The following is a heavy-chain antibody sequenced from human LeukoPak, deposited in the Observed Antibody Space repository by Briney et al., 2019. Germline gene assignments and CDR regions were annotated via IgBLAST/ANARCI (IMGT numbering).Heavy chain of an antibody. CDR2: IIPILGIA. CDR3: ARKPLDPITLVPGIQWFDP. CDR1: GGTFSNYA. V-gene: IGHV1-69*04. J-gene: IGHJ5*02. D-gene: IGHD3-3*02. Sequence: AASVKVSCKASGGTFSNYAISWVRQAPGQGLEWMGRIIPILGIANYAQKFQGRVTITADKSTSTAYMELSSLRSEDTAVYYCARKPLDPITLVPGIQWFDPWGQGTLVTVSS.